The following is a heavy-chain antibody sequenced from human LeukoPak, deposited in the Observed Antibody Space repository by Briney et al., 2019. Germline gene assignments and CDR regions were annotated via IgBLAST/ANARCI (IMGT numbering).Heavy chain of an antibody. Sequence: GGSLRLSCAASGFTFSSYAMSWVRQAPGKGLEWVSAISGSGGSTYYVDSVKGRFTISRDNSKNTLYLQMNSLRAEDTAVYYCAKGPYCSSTSCYRREPGGYWGQGTLVTVSS. D-gene: IGHD2-2*02. CDR3: AKGPYCSSTSCYRREPGGY. CDR2: ISGSGGST. V-gene: IGHV3-23*01. CDR1: GFTFSSYA. J-gene: IGHJ4*02.